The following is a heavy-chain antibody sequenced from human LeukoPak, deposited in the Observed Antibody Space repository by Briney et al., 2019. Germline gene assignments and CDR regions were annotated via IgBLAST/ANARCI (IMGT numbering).Heavy chain of an antibody. Sequence: GGSLRLSCAASGFTFSSYEMSWVRQAPGKGLEWVSYISSSGSTIYYADSVKGRFTISRDNAKNSLYLQMHSLRAEDTAVYYCARDLTYCSGGSCYSGGFDYWGQGTLVTVSS. CDR2: ISSSGSTI. D-gene: IGHD2-15*01. V-gene: IGHV3-48*03. CDR3: ARDLTYCSGGSCYSGGFDY. J-gene: IGHJ4*02. CDR1: GFTFSSYE.